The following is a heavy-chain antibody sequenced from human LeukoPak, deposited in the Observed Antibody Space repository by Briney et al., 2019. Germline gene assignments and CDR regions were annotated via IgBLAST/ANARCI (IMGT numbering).Heavy chain of an antibody. Sequence: ASVKVSCKASGYTFTGYYMHWVRLAPGQGLEWMGWINPNSGGTNYAQKFQGRVTMTRDTSISTAYMELSRLISDDTTVYYCARVLGFGYSYGYPADYWGQGTLVTVSS. CDR2: INPNSGGT. J-gene: IGHJ4*02. V-gene: IGHV1-2*02. CDR3: ARVLGFGYSYGYPADY. D-gene: IGHD5-18*01. CDR1: GYTFTGYY.